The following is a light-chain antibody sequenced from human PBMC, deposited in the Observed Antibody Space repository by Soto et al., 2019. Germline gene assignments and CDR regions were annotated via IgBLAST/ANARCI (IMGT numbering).Light chain of an antibody. CDR1: SPNIGNNA. CDR2: YDN. CDR3: AAWDDSLNGYV. J-gene: IGLJ1*01. Sequence: QSVLTQPPSVSEAPRQRVTISCSGSSPNIGNNAVNWYQQLPGKAPKLLMFYDNLLPSGVSDRFSGSKSGTSASLAISGLQSEDEADYYCAAWDDSLNGYVFGTGTKV. V-gene: IGLV1-36*01.